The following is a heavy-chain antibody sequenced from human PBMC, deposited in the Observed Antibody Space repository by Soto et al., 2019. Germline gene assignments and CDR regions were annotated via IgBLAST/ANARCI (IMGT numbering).Heavy chain of an antibody. CDR2: IYHTGNA. J-gene: IGHJ5*02. Sequence: SETLSLTCSVSGDSISNSRFYWAWIRQPPGEGLEWIGSIYHTGNAYYNPSLKSRVTIFVDTSKNQFSLKLTSVTAADTALYYCARDYFDSSDYTTNWFDPWGQGSLVT. V-gene: IGHV4-39*01. CDR3: ARDYFDSSDYTTNWFDP. CDR1: GDSISNSRFY. D-gene: IGHD3-22*01.